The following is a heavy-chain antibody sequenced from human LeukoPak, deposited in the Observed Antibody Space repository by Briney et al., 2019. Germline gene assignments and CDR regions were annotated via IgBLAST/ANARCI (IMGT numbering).Heavy chain of an antibody. CDR2: IYYSGST. J-gene: IGHJ5*02. CDR3: ARQYSGLNWFDP. V-gene: IGHV4-59*08. D-gene: IGHD5-12*01. CDR1: GGSISSYY. Sequence: PSETLSLTCTVSGGSISSYYWSWIRQPPGKGLEWIGYIYYSGSTNYNPSLKSRVTISVDTSKNQVSLKLNSVTAADTAVYYCARQYSGLNWFDPWGQGILVTVSS.